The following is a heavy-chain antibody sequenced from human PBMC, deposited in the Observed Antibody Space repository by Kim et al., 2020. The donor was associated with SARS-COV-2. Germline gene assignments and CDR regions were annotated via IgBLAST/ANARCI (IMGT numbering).Heavy chain of an antibody. V-gene: IGHV4-59*01. CDR3: ARYSGNSSRWFDP. D-gene: IGHD1-26*01. CDR1: GGSISSYY. CDR2: IYSSGST. Sequence: SETLSLTCTVSGGSISSYYWSWIRQPPGKGLEWIGYIYSSGSTKYNPSLKSRVTMLVDTSKNQFPLKLSSVTAADTAIYYCARYSGNSSRWFDPWGQGTLVTVSS. J-gene: IGHJ5*02.